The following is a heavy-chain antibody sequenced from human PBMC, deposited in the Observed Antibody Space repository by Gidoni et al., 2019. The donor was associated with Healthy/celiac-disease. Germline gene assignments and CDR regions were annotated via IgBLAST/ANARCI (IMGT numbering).Heavy chain of an antibody. V-gene: IGHV4-39*01. CDR3: ATPMTHGMDV. D-gene: IGHD2-21*02. CDR1: GCSISSSSYY. J-gene: IGHJ6*02. CDR2: IYYSGST. Sequence: QLQLQESGPGLVKPSETLSLTCTVSGCSISSSSYYWGWIRQPPGKGLEWIGSIYYSGSTYYNPSLKGRVTISVDTSKNQFSLKLSSVTAADTAVYYCATPMTHGMDVWGQGTTVTVSS.